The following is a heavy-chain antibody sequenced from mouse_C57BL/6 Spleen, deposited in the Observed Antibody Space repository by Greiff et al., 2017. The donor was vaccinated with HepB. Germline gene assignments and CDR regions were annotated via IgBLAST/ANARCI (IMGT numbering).Heavy chain of an antibody. Sequence: QVQLQQPGAELVMPGASVKLSCKASGYTFTSYWMHWVKQRPGQGLEWIGEIDPSDSYTNYNQKFKGKSTLTVDKSSSTAYMQLSSLTSEDSAVYYWAREGLYGLAWFAYWGQGTLVTVSA. CDR2: IDPSDSYT. CDR3: AREGLYGLAWFAY. D-gene: IGHD1-2*01. CDR1: GYTFTSYW. J-gene: IGHJ3*01. V-gene: IGHV1-69*01.